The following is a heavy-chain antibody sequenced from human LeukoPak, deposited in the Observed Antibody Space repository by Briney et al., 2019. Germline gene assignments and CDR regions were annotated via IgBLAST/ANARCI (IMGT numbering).Heavy chain of an antibody. D-gene: IGHD2-8*01. CDR1: AYTLTGYY. V-gene: IGHV1-2*02. Sequence: ASVKVSCKASAYTLTGYYLHWVRPAPGQGPEWVGWIDPNNGDTEYAQAFQGRVTMTRVRSISTAYMELSRLTSDDTAVYYCARRSRNGLDAFDIWGQGTMVTVSS. CDR2: IDPNNGDT. CDR3: ARRSRNGLDAFDI. J-gene: IGHJ3*02.